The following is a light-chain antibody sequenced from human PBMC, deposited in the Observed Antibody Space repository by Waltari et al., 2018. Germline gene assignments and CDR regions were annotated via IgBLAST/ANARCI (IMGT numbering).Light chain of an antibody. Sequence: DIQLTQSPSTLAASVGGRVTITCRASRRIVNWLAGYQQKPGKAPKLLIYKGSNLESGCPARFSGSGSGTEFALTINSLQPDDFATYYCQQYNSNLYTVGQGTKLEIK. J-gene: IGKJ2*01. CDR3: QQYNSNLYT. CDR1: RRIVNW. V-gene: IGKV1-5*03. CDR2: KGS.